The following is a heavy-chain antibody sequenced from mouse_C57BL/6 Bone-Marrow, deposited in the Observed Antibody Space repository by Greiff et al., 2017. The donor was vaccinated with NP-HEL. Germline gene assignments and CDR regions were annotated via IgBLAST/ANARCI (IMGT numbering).Heavy chain of an antibody. CDR1: GYTFTDYY. CDR2: INPNNGGT. D-gene: IGHD2-4*01. CDR3: ARSPRIYYDYDDAMDY. J-gene: IGHJ4*01. V-gene: IGHV1-26*01. Sequence: EVQLQQSGPELVKPGASVKISCKASGYTFTDYYMNWVKQSHGKSLEWIGDINPNNGGTSYNQKFKGKATLTVDKSSSTAYMELRSLTSEDSAVYYCARSPRIYYDYDDAMDYWGQGTSVTVSS.